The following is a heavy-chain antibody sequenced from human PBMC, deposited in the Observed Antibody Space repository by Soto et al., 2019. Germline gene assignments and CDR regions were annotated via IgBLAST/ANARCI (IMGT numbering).Heavy chain of an antibody. CDR2: ISVAGNP. CDR3: AREIEATGYWYFDL. CDR1: GVTFRNYD. V-gene: IGHV3-13*05. Sequence: PGGSLKLSCAASGVTFRNYDIHWVRQISGRGLEWVSAISVAGNPHFSDSVKGRFAISRENEKNSVYLQMDSLRVGDTAIYYCAREIEATGYWYFDLWGRGTLVTVSS. D-gene: IGHD1-1*01. J-gene: IGHJ2*01.